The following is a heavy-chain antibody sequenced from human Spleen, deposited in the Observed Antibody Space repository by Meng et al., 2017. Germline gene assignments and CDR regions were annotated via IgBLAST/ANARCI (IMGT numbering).Heavy chain of an antibody. CDR1: GYAFNSHG. V-gene: IGHV1-18*01. D-gene: IGHD4-17*01. Sequence: ASVKVSCKASGYAFNSHGISWVRQAPGQGLEWLGWITAYNRNTNYSQKLQGRVTTTIETYTNTAYMELRNLRPDDTAVYYCARTDYGDYDRAYYYYHAMDVWGQGTTVTVSS. CDR2: ITAYNRNT. CDR3: ARTDYGDYDRAYYYYHAMDV. J-gene: IGHJ6*02.